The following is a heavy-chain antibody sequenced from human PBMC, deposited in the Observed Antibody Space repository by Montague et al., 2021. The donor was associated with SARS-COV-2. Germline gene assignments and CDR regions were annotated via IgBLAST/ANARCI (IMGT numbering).Heavy chain of an antibody. CDR2: ISYDGSNK. Sequence: SLRLSCAASGFTFSSYAMHWVRQAPGKGLEWVAVISYDGSNKYYADSVKGRFTISRDNSKNTLYLQMNSLRAEDTAVYYCARDDPMTTHDYWGQGTLVTVSS. CDR3: ARDDPMTTHDY. CDR1: GFTFSSYA. J-gene: IGHJ4*02. V-gene: IGHV3-30*04. D-gene: IGHD4-17*01.